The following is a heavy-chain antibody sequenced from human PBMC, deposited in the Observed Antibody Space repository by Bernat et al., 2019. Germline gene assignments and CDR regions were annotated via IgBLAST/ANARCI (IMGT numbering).Heavy chain of an antibody. D-gene: IGHD3-22*01. CDR1: GFTFSNYV. V-gene: IGHV3-23*01. CDR2: ISGSGDRT. Sequence: EVQLLESGGGLVQPGGSLRLSCAASGFTFSNYVMSWVRQAPGKGLEWVSAISGSGDRTYYADSVKGRFTISRDNSKNTLYLQMNSLRAEDMAVYYCANRNYYDSSGHYCWYYFDYWGQGTLVTVSS. CDR3: ANRNYYDSSGHYCWYYFDY. J-gene: IGHJ4*02.